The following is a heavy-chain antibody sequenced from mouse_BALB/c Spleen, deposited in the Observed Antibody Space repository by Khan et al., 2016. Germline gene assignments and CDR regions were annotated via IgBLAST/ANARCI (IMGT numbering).Heavy chain of an antibody. D-gene: IGHD1-1*01. V-gene: IGHV1-80*01. Sequence: QVQLQQSGAELVRPGSSVKISCKASGYAFSSYWMNWVKQRPGQGLEWIGQIYPGDGDTNYNGKFKGKATLTADKSSRTAYMQLSRLTSEGSAVFFCARHCSSYDDYAMDYWGQGTSVTVSS. CDR1: GYAFSSYW. CDR2: IYPGDGDT. CDR3: ARHCSSYDDYAMDY. J-gene: IGHJ4*01.